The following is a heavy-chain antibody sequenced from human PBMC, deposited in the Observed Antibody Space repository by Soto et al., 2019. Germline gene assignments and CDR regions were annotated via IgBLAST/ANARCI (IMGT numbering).Heavy chain of an antibody. CDR2: INPRDSDG. V-gene: IGHV5-51*01. CDR1: GSTFSAYW. Sequence: XSRKISCKGFGSTFSAYWVVWSRQMPGKGLEWMGVINPRDSDGKYSPPFEGQVTISADKSINTAFLQWRSLKASDTAMYSCARTDYNQDVWYHTYDIWGKGTMVTV. J-gene: IGHJ3*02. CDR3: ARTDYNQDVWYHTYDI. D-gene: IGHD3-10*01.